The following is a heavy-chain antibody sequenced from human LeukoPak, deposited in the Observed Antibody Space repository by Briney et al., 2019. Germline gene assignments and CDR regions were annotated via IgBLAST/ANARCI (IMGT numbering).Heavy chain of an antibody. CDR3: ARSGYSSSLYVFSANIWFDP. CDR1: GFTFSSYA. J-gene: IGHJ5*02. CDR2: ISSNGGST. D-gene: IGHD6-13*01. Sequence: PGGSLRLSCAASGFTFSSYAMHWDRQAPGKGLEYVSAISSNGGSTYYANSVKGRFTISRDNSKNTLYLQMGSLRAEDMAVYYCARSGYSSSLYVFSANIWFDPWGQGTLVTVSS. V-gene: IGHV3-64*01.